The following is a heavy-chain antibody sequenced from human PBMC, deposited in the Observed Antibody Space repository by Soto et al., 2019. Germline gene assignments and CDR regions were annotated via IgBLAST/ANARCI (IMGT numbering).Heavy chain of an antibody. V-gene: IGHV1-69*06. CDR2: IIPIFDPP. CDR3: ARGCGGGTCYAGGDN. J-gene: IGHJ4*02. CDR1: GGLFSSYA. Sequence: QVQLVQYGAEVKKPGSSVRLSCKVSGGLFSSYAISWVRQAPGQGLQWMGGIIPIFDPPKYAQKFQGRVTITADKSTSTVYMELSSLKSEDTAIYYCARGCGGGTCYAGGDNRGQGTLVTVSS. D-gene: IGHD2-15*01.